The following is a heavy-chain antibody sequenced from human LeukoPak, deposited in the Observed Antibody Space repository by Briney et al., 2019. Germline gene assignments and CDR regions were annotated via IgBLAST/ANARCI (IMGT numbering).Heavy chain of an antibody. Sequence: GSLRLSCAASGFTFSSYAMSWVRQAPGKGLEWVSAISASDGRTYYADSVRGRFTISRDNSKNTLYLQMNSLRAEDTAVYYCVKVTSAYWGQGTLVTVSS. J-gene: IGHJ4*02. CDR2: ISASDGRT. CDR3: VKVTSAY. CDR1: GFTFSSYA. V-gene: IGHV3-23*01.